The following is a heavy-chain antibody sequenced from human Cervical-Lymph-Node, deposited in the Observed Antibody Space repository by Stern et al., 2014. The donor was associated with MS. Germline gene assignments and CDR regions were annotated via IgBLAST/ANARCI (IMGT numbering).Heavy chain of an antibody. D-gene: IGHD5-24*01. J-gene: IGHJ6*02. CDR1: GFTFGRHA. CDR3: ARDFGYTFIRGPENARYGMDV. Sequence: VQLVQSGGGVVQPGRSLRLSWAASGFTFGRHAMNWVRQAPGKGMEWVAVISQDGTKYYYADSVKGRFTISRDNSKNTLYLQINSLRVEDTALFYCARDFGYTFIRGPENARYGMDVLGQGTTVTVSS. V-gene: IGHV3-30*04. CDR2: ISQDGTKY.